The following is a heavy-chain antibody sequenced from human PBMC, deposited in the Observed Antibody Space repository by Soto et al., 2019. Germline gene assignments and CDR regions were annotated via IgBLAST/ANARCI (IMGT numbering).Heavy chain of an antibody. J-gene: IGHJ5*02. V-gene: IGHV1-69*11. D-gene: IGHD3-10*01. CDR3: AKIRGGVYST. CDR2: INPLLGST. Sequence: QVHLVQSGAEVKKPGSSVKVSCNPSGGIFNSYGISWVRQGPGQGLQWMGGINPLLGSTNYAEKFRARLAISADDSRTTVYMELNNLRPEDTATYFSAKIRGGVYSTWGQGTLVTVSS. CDR1: GGIFNSYG.